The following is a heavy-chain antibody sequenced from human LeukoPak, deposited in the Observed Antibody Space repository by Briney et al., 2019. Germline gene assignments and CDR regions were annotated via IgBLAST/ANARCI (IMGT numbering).Heavy chain of an antibody. CDR2: ISGSGGST. V-gene: IGHV3-23*01. CDR1: VFTFSIYA. J-gene: IGHJ2*01. D-gene: IGHD2-2*01. CDR3: AKESRDCSSTSCQGYFDL. Sequence: PGGSLRLSCAASVFTFSIYAMSWVRQAPGKGLEWVSAISGSGGSTYYADSVKGRFTISRDNSKNSLYVHMNSLRAEDTAVYYCAKESRDCSSTSCQGYFDLWGRGTLVTVSS.